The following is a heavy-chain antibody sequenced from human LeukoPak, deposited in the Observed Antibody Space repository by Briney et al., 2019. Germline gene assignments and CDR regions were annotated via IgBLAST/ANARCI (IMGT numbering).Heavy chain of an antibody. Sequence: SETLSLTCTVAGGSITSYYWSWIRQPPGKGLEWIGCIYYSGSTNYNPSLKSRVTISVDTSKNQFSLKLSSVTAADTAVYYCAGGRWELLVYDYWGQGTLVTVSS. CDR3: AGGRWELLVYDY. D-gene: IGHD1-26*01. CDR1: GGSITSYY. CDR2: IYYSGST. J-gene: IGHJ4*02. V-gene: IGHV4-59*01.